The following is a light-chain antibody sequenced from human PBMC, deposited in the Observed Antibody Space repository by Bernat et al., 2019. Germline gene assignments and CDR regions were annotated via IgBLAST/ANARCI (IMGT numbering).Light chain of an antibody. J-gene: IGLJ3*02. CDR2: SNN. Sequence: QSVLTQPPSASGTPGQRVTISCSGSSSNIETNYVYWYQQLPGTAHKLLNYSNNQRPPGVPDRFSASKSVTSASLAISGLRSADEADYYCATWADSLSGFWVVGGGTKLTGL. CDR3: ATWADSLSGFWV. CDR1: SSNIETNY. V-gene: IGLV1-47*02.